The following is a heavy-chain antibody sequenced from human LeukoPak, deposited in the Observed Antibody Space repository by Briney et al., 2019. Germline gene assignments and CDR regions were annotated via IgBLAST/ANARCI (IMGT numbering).Heavy chain of an antibody. D-gene: IGHD3-10*01. CDR1: GDSISSSSYY. Sequence: SETLSLTCTVSGDSISSSSYYWVWLRQPPGKGLEWIGNIYSSGSTYYNPSLKSRVTISLDTSNNQFSLRLSSVTASDTAVYYCARRFAPSRNDAFDIWGRGTMVTVSS. CDR3: ARRFAPSRNDAFDI. J-gene: IGHJ3*02. CDR2: IYSSGST. V-gene: IGHV4-39*01.